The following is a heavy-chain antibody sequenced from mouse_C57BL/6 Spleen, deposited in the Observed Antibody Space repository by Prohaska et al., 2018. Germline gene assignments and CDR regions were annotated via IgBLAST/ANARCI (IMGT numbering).Heavy chain of an antibody. D-gene: IGHD2-12*01. CDR3: TTTRLDWYFDV. Sequence: EVQLQQSGAELVRPGASVKLSCTASGFNIKDDYMHWVKQRPEQGLEWIGWIDPENCVTDYASKFQGKATITADTSSNTAYLQLSSLTSEDTAVYYCTTTRLDWYFDVWGTGTTVTVSS. J-gene: IGHJ1*03. CDR1: GFNIKDDY. CDR2: IDPENCVT. V-gene: IGHV14-4*01.